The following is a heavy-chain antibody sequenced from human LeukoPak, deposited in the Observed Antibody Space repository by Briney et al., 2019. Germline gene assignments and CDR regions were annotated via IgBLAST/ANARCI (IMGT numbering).Heavy chain of an antibody. CDR1: GYTFTGYY. CDR3: AREKMVGAPKLLDY. J-gene: IGHJ4*02. D-gene: IGHD1-26*01. V-gene: IGHV1-2*02. Sequence: ASVKVSCKASGYTFTGYYLHWVRQAPGQGLEWMGWINPNSSGTNYAQKFQGRDTMTRETSISTVHMELSRLRSDDTAVYFCAREKMVGAPKLLDYWGQGTLVTVSS. CDR2: INPNSSGT.